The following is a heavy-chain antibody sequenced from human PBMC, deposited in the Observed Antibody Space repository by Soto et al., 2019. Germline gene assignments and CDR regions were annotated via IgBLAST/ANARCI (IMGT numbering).Heavy chain of an antibody. CDR1: GDSVSSNSAA. CDR2: TYYRSKWYN. J-gene: IGHJ3*02. D-gene: IGHD2-8*01. V-gene: IGHV6-1*01. Sequence: SQTLSLTCAISGDSVSSNSAAWNWIRQSPSRGLELLGRTYYRSKWYNDYAVSVKSRITINPDTSKNQFSLQLNSVTPEDTAVYYCAREDCTNGVCYTSSTAFDIWGQGTMVTVSS. CDR3: AREDCTNGVCYTSSTAFDI.